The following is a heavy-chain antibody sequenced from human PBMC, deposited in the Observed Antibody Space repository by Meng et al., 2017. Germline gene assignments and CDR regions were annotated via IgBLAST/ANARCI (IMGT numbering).Heavy chain of an antibody. CDR2: ISSSGSTI. CDR1: GFTFSSYE. Sequence: GSLRLSCAASGFTFSSYEMNWVRQAPGKGLEWVSYISSSGSTIYYADSVKGRFTISRDNAKNSLYLQMNSLRAEDTAVYYCARFLLGRRRVVDYFDYWGQGTLVTVSS. V-gene: IGHV3-48*03. J-gene: IGHJ4*02. CDR3: ARFLLGRRRVVDYFDY. D-gene: IGHD2-15*01.